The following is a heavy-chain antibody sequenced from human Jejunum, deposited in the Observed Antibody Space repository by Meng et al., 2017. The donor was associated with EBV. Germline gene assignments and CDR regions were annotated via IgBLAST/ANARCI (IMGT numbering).Heavy chain of an antibody. CDR3: AQRILRAGFDP. Sequence: QITLKESGPALVKPAQTLTLTCTFSGFSLATRGVGVGWIRQPPAKALEWLALIYWNGDEHYSPSLRTRLTISKVTSKNQVVLTMTDMDPVDTATYYCAQRILRAGFDPWGQGVLVNVSS. CDR1: GFSLATRGVG. CDR2: IYWNGDE. D-gene: IGHD5/OR15-5a*01. J-gene: IGHJ5*02. V-gene: IGHV2-5*01.